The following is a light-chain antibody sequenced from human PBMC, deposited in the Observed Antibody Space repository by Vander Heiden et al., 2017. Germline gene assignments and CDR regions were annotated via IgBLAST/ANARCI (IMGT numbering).Light chain of an antibody. Sequence: EIVLTQSPATLSLSPGERATLSCRASQSVSSYLAWYQQKPGQAPRLLIYDASNRATGIKARFSGSGYGTDFTLTISSREPEDFAVYYCQQRSNGHPEYTFGQGTKLEIK. CDR3: QQRSNGHPEYT. CDR2: DAS. CDR1: QSVSSY. V-gene: IGKV3-11*01. J-gene: IGKJ2*01.